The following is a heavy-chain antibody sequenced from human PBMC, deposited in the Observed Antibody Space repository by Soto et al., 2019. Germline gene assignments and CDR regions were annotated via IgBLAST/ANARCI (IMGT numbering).Heavy chain of an antibody. CDR2: ISYSSATI. J-gene: IGHJ4*02. D-gene: IGHD5-18*01. V-gene: IGHV3-48*02. Sequence: GGSLRLSCAASGFTFSDYGINWVRQAPGRGLEWISFISYSSATIHYADSVRGRFTISRDNANNSLYLEMSSLRDEDTAVYFCARDSSKYTYGSFYFDYWGQGTLVTVSS. CDR3: ARDSSKYTYGSFYFDY. CDR1: GFTFSDYG.